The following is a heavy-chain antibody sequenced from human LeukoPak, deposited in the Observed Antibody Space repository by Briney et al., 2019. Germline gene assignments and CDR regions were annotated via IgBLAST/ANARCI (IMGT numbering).Heavy chain of an antibody. V-gene: IGHV4-61*01. J-gene: IGHJ3*02. Sequence: SETLSLTCTVSGGSVSSGSYYWSWIRQPPGKGLEWIGYIYYSGRTNYNPSLKSRVTISVDTSKMQFSLKLTSVTAPDTAVYYCARCNDDSGAFDMWGQGTMVTVFS. D-gene: IGHD4-17*01. CDR2: IYYSGRT. CDR1: GGSVSSGSYY. CDR3: ARCNDDSGAFDM.